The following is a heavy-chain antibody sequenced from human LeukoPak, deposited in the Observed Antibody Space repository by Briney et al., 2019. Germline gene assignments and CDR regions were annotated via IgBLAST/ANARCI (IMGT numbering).Heavy chain of an antibody. V-gene: IGHV1-69*13. Sequence: SVQVSCKASRGTFSSYAFSWVRQAPGQGLEWMGGIIPIFGRENYAQKFQGRVTIAADESTSTAYMELSSLRSEDTAVYYCARVAGGRYCSSTSCYMRGWFDPWGQGTLVTVSS. CDR1: RGTFSSYA. CDR2: IIPIFGRE. J-gene: IGHJ5*02. D-gene: IGHD2-2*02. CDR3: ARVAGGRYCSSTSCYMRGWFDP.